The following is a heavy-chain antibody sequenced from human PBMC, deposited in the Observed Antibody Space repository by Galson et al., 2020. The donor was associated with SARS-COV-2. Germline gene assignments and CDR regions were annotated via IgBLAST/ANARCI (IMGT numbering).Heavy chain of an antibody. CDR3: ARCINAPPWDH. V-gene: IGHV1-18*01. J-gene: IGHJ4*02. D-gene: IGHD3-3*02. Sequence: KISCSASCYTFSSYAITWVRQAPGQGLEWVGWISIYNGKTDFAQKLQGRVTISTDTSTNTAYMELRSLTYDDTAVYYCARCINAPPWDHWRQGTLITVSS. CDR1: CYTFSSYA. CDR2: ISIYNGKT.